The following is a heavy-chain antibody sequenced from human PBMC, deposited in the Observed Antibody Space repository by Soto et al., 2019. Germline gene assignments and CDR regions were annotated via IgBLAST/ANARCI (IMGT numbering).Heavy chain of an antibody. J-gene: IGHJ6*02. CDR2: VSPPFRTS. CDR3: ARVLYYGSGSYSPYGMDV. CDR1: GVSFNNNG. V-gene: IGHV1-69*01. D-gene: IGHD3-10*01. Sequence: QVQLVQSGAEVKKPGSSVTVSCKTSGVSFNNNGIGWVRQAPGHGLEWMGGVSPPFRTSNYARKFQGRISITADASRGTVNMELSSLTSEDTAQYYCARVLYYGSGSYSPYGMDVWGQGTTVTVSS.